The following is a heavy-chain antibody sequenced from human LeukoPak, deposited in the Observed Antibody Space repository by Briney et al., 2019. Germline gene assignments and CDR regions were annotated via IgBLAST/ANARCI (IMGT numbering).Heavy chain of an antibody. CDR2: INHSGST. V-gene: IGHV4-34*01. CDR1: GGSFSGYY. D-gene: IGHD2-15*01. Sequence: SETLSLTCAVYGGSFSGYYWSWIRQPPGKGLEWIGEINHSGSTNYNPSLKSRVTISVDTSTNQFSLKLSSVTAADTAVYYCARGRIVVVVSVAFDIWGQGKMVTVSS. CDR3: ARGRIVVVVSVAFDI. J-gene: IGHJ3*02.